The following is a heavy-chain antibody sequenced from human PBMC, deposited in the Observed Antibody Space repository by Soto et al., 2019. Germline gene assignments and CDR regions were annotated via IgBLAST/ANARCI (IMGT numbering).Heavy chain of an antibody. CDR1: GFTFSNYA. Sequence: GGSLRLSCAASGFTFSNYAMTWVRQAPGKGLEWVSAISGSGGSTHYEDSVKGRFTISRDNSKNTLYLQMNSLRAEDTAVYCCAKAVAGLFYYYGMDVWGQGTTVTVSS. CDR3: AKAVAGLFYYYGMDV. D-gene: IGHD6-19*01. J-gene: IGHJ6*02. CDR2: ISGSGGST. V-gene: IGHV3-23*01.